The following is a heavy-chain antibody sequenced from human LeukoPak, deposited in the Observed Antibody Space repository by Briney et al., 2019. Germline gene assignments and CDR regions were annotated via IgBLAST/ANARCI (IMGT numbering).Heavy chain of an antibody. CDR2: ISWNSGSI. D-gene: IGHD1-14*01. CDR3: ARGGITGTTRYFDY. J-gene: IGHJ4*02. Sequence: GGSLRLSCAASGFTFSSYAMHWVRHAPGKGLEWVSGISWNSGSIGYADSVKGRFTISRDNAKNSLYLQMNSLRAEDTAVYYCARGGITGTTRYFDYWGQGTLVTVSS. CDR1: GFTFSSYA. V-gene: IGHV3-9*01.